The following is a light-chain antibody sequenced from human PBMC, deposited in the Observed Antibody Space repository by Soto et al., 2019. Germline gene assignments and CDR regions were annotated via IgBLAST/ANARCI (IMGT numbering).Light chain of an antibody. CDR2: FAS. CDR1: QRVGSY. CDR3: QPRSNWLT. V-gene: IGKV3-11*01. J-gene: IGKJ4*01. Sequence: EIVLTQSPATLSFSPGERAILACTASQRVGSYLAGYVQKPCQAPRLLIYFASTRATGIAARFSGSGSGTDFTITISSLEPEDFAVYYCQPRSNWLTLGGGTKLEIK.